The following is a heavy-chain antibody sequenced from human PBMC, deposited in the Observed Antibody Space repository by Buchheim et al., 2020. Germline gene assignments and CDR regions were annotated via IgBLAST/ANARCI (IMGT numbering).Heavy chain of an antibody. D-gene: IGHD3-22*01. CDR2: IVVGSGNT. CDR3: ARDIHAAKWLPRNDHAFDI. J-gene: IGHJ3*02. CDR1: GFTFTSSA. Sequence: QMQLVQSGPEVKKPGTSVKVSCKASGFTFTSSAVQWVRQARGQRLEWIGWIVVGSGNTNYAQKFQGRVTMTRNTSIRTAYMELSSLRSEDTAVYYCARDIHAAKWLPRNDHAFDIWGQGT. V-gene: IGHV1-58*01.